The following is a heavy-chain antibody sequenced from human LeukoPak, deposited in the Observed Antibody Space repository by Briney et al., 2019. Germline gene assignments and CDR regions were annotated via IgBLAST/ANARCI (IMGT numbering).Heavy chain of an antibody. CDR1: GFTFSSHA. J-gene: IGHJ4*02. V-gene: IGHV3-23*01. CDR3: ARHPGYSSTNYDY. CDR2: ISGSGSST. Sequence: GGSLRLSCAASGFTFSSHAMSWVRQAPGKGLQWVSGISGSGSSTYYADSVKGRFTISRDNSKNTLFLQMNSLRAEDTAVYYCARHPGYSSTNYDYWGQGTPVTVSS. D-gene: IGHD6-13*01.